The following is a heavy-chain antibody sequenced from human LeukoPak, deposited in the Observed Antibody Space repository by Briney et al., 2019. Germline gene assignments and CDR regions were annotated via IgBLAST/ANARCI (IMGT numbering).Heavy chain of an antibody. CDR1: GGSISSYY. J-gene: IGHJ6*03. CDR2: IYTSGST. Sequence: SETLSLTCTVSGGSISSYYWSWIRQPAGKGLEWIGRIYTSGSTNYNPSLKSRVTMSVDTSKNQFSLKLSSVTAADTAVYYCARGLGGSGESYYYMDVWGKGTTVTVSS. V-gene: IGHV4-4*07. CDR3: ARGLGGSGESYYYMDV.